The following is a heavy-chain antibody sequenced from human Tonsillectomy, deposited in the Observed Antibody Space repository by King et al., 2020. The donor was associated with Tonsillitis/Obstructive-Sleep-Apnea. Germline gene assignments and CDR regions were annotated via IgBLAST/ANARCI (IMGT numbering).Heavy chain of an antibody. CDR1: GYTFTTYW. J-gene: IGHJ3*02. Sequence: EQLVQSGAEVKKPGESLKISCKGSGYTFTTYWIGWVRQMPGKGLEWMGIIYPGDSDTRYSQSFQGQVSISADKSTSTAYLQWSSLKASDTAMYYCARLELDNSFQDAFDIWGQGTMVTVSS. CDR2: IYPGDSDT. CDR3: ARLELDNSFQDAFDI. V-gene: IGHV5-51*01. D-gene: IGHD2-2*03.